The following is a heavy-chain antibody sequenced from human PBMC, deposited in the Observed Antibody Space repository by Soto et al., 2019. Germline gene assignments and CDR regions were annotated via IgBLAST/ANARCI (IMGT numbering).Heavy chain of an antibody. CDR2: IWYDGSNK. CDR3: ARGSGYKSSSTSCPNY. V-gene: IGHV3-33*01. Sequence: QVQLVESGGGVVQPGRSLRLSCAASGFTFSSYGMHWVRQAPGKGLEWVAVIWYDGSNKYHADSVKGRFTISRDNSKNTLYLQLNSLRAEDTAVYYCARGSGYKSSSTSCPNYWGQGTLVTVSS. J-gene: IGHJ4*02. CDR1: GFTFSSYG. D-gene: IGHD2-2*01.